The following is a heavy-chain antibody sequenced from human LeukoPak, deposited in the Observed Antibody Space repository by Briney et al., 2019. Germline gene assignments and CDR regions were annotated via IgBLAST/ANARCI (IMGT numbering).Heavy chain of an antibody. CDR3: ARDGDCTNGVCYTTIFDP. Sequence: PSETLSLTCAVSGGSISSSNWWSWVRQPPGKGLEWIGEIYHSGSTNYNPSLKSRVTISVDKSKNQFSLKLSSVTAADAAVYYCARDGDCTNGVCYTTIFDPWGQGTLVTVSS. CDR1: GGSISSSNW. D-gene: IGHD2-8*01. J-gene: IGHJ5*02. V-gene: IGHV4-4*02. CDR2: IYHSGST.